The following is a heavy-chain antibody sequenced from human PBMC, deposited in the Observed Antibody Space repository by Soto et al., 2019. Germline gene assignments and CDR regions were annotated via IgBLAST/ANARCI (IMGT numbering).Heavy chain of an antibody. J-gene: IGHJ4*02. CDR1: GFTFSSYG. CDR3: ARHIRDY. V-gene: IGHV3-74*01. Sequence: GSLRLSCAASGFTFSSYGMHWVRQAPGKGLEWVSRIKTDGSGTSYADSVKGRFTISRDNAKNTLYLQMNSLEAEDTAVYYCARHIRDYWGQGTLVTVSS. D-gene: IGHD2-21*01. CDR2: IKTDGSGT.